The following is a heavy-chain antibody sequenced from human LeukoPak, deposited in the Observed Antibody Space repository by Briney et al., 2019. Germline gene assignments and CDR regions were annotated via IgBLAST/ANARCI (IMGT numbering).Heavy chain of an antibody. CDR2: IKQDGSEK. J-gene: IGHJ4*02. Sequence: GGSLRLSCAASGYTFSSYWMSWVRRAPGKGLEWVANIKQDGSEKYYVDSVKGRFTISRDNAKNSLYLQLNSLRAEDTAVYYCAREGVTAAADYWGQGTLVTVTS. D-gene: IGHD6-13*01. V-gene: IGHV3-7*01. CDR3: AREGVTAAADY. CDR1: GYTFSSYW.